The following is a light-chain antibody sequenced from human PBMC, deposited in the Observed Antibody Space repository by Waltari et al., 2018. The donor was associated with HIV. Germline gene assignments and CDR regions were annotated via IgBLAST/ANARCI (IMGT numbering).Light chain of an antibody. CDR3: SSYTSSSTWV. CDR1: RSDAGGYNY. Sequence: QSALTQPASVSGSPGQSITISCTGTRSDAGGYNYVSWYQQHPGKAPKLMSYDVSKRPSGVSNRFSGSKAGNTASLTISGLQAEDEADYYCSSYTSSSTWVFGGGTKLTVL. CDR2: DVS. J-gene: IGLJ3*02. V-gene: IGLV2-14*01.